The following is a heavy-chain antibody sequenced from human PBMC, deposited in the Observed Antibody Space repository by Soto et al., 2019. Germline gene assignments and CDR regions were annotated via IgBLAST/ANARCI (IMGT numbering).Heavy chain of an antibody. V-gene: IGHV3-21*01. Sequence: GGSLRLSCAASGFTFSSYSMNWVRQAPGKGLEWVSSISSSSSYIYYADSVKGRFTISRDNAKNSLYLQMNSLRAEDTAVYYCARGVPGELPYFDYWGQGTLVTVSS. CDR1: GFTFSSYS. D-gene: IGHD1-26*01. J-gene: IGHJ4*02. CDR3: ARGVPGELPYFDY. CDR2: ISSSSSYI.